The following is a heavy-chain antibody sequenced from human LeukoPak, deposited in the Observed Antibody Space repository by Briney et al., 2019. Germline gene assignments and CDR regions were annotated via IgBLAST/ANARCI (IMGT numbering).Heavy chain of an antibody. J-gene: IGHJ4*02. Sequence: SETLSLTXTVSGGSICSGSYYWSWIRQPAGKGLQWIGRIYTSGSTNYNPSLKSRVTISVDTSKNQFSLKLSSVTAADTAVYYCARDSMVRGVIPYNWGQGTLVTVSS. CDR1: GGSICSGSYY. CDR2: IYTSGST. D-gene: IGHD3-10*01. CDR3: ARDSMVRGVIPYN. V-gene: IGHV4-61*02.